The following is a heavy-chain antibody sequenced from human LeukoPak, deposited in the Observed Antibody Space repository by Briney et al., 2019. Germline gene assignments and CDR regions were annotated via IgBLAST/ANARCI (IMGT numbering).Heavy chain of an antibody. J-gene: IGHJ4*02. Sequence: PGGSLRLSCAASGFTFSSYSMNWVRQAPGKGLEWVSSISSSSSYIYYADSVKGRFTISRDNAENSLYLQMNSLRAEDTAVYYCARDQVVVAATPYYFDYWGQGTLVTVSS. CDR2: ISSSSSYI. CDR3: ARDQVVVAATPYYFDY. D-gene: IGHD2-15*01. V-gene: IGHV3-21*01. CDR1: GFTFSSYS.